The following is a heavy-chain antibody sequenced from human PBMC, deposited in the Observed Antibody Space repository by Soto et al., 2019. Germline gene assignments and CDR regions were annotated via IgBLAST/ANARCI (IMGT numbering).Heavy chain of an antibody. J-gene: IGHJ4*02. Sequence: EVQLLESGGGLVQPGESLRLSCVASGFTFSNYAMSWVRQAPGKGLEWVSGISGSGGTTYYADSVKGRFTISRDNSKNTLFLQMNSLRAGDTAVYYCAKDPQQWLTIFYYWGQGALVTVSS. CDR2: ISGSGGTT. V-gene: IGHV3-23*01. CDR3: AKDPQQWLTIFYY. CDR1: GFTFSNYA. D-gene: IGHD6-19*01.